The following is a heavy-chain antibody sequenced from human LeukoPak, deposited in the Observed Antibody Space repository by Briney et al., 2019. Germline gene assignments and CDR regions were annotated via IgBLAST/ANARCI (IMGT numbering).Heavy chain of an antibody. CDR1: GFTVSSNY. J-gene: IGHJ2*01. V-gene: IGHV3-53*01. CDR2: IYSGGST. CDR3: AKDTASSWWYFDL. Sequence: GGSLRLSCAASGFTVSSNYMSWVRQAPGKGLEWVSVIYSGGSTYYADSVKGRFTISRDNSKNTLYLQMNSLRAEDTAVYYCAKDTASSWWYFDLWGRGTLVTVSS. D-gene: IGHD5-18*01.